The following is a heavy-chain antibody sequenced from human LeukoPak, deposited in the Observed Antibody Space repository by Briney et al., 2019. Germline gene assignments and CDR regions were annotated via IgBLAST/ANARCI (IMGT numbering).Heavy chain of an antibody. V-gene: IGHV4-4*07. CDR1: GGSISSYY. CDR3: ARGGSNFDY. Sequence: SETLSLTCTVSGGSISSYYWSWIRQPAGRGLEWIGRIYSNGITNYNPSLRSRVTMSVDTSKNQFSLKLSSVTAADTAEYYCARGGSNFDYWGQGTLVTVSS. J-gene: IGHJ4*02. CDR2: IYSNGIT.